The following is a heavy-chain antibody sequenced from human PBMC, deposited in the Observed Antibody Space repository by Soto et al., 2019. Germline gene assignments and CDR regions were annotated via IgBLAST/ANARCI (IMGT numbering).Heavy chain of an antibody. V-gene: IGHV3-23*01. CDR3: ARDSRASRLFVCEK. Sequence: PGGSLRLSCAASGFSFSKYGMSWVRQAPGKRLEWVAAISPSGSYAPYADSVRGRFTISRDNSRNSLSLQMNNLRADDTDVYYCARDSRASRLFVCEKWGQGXLVTVSS. J-gene: IGHJ4*02. CDR2: ISPSGSYA. D-gene: IGHD2-21*01. CDR1: GFSFSKYG.